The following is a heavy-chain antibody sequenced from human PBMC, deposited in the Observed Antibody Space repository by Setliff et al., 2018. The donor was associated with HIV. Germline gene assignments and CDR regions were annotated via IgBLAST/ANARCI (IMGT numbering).Heavy chain of an antibody. V-gene: IGHV1-58*02. CDR3: AAGPDYCYYYMDV. CDR1: GFTFTTSA. J-gene: IGHJ6*03. CDR2: IVVGSGNT. Sequence: SVKVSCKASGFTFTTSAMQWVRQARGQGLEWIGWIVVGSGNTNYEQKFQERVTITRDMSTSTACMELSSLRSEDTAVYYCAAGPDYCYYYMDVWGKGTTVTVSS.